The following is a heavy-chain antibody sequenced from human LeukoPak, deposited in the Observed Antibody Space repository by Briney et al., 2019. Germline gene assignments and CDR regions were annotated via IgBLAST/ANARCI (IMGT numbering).Heavy chain of an antibody. CDR1: SGSISSSSYY. Sequence: SETLSLTCTVSSGSISSSSYYWGWIRQPPGKGLEWIGSIYHSGSTYYNPSLKSRVTISVDTSKNQFSLKLSSVTAADTAVYYCASSPRREWLLYPLPNMDVWGKGTTVTVSS. CDR2: IYHSGST. J-gene: IGHJ6*03. D-gene: IGHD3-3*01. CDR3: ASSPRREWLLYPLPNMDV. V-gene: IGHV4-39*01.